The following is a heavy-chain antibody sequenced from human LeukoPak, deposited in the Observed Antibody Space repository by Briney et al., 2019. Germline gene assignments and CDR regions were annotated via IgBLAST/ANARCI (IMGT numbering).Heavy chain of an antibody. D-gene: IGHD3-10*01. V-gene: IGHV3-7*04. CDR2: IKPDGSDK. Sequence: QAGGSLRLSCAASGFTSSYYWMSWVRQALGKGLEWVANIKPDGSDKFYVVSVKGRFTISRDNARNSLYLQMNTLRADDTAVYYCARDGGYYGPDYWGQGALVTVSS. J-gene: IGHJ4*02. CDR1: GFTSSYYW. CDR3: ARDGGYYGPDY.